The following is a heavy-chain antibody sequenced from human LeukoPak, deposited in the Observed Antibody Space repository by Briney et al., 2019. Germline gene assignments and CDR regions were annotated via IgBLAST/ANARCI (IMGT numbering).Heavy chain of an antibody. V-gene: IGHV1-24*01. Sequence: GASVKVSCKVSGYTPTELSMHWVRQAPGKGLEWMGGFDPEDGETIYAQKFQGRVTMTEDTSTDTAYMELSSLRSEDTAVYYCATVDYGGNTWQAFDIWGQGTMVTVSS. CDR2: FDPEDGET. D-gene: IGHD4-23*01. CDR1: GYTPTELS. CDR3: ATVDYGGNTWQAFDI. J-gene: IGHJ3*02.